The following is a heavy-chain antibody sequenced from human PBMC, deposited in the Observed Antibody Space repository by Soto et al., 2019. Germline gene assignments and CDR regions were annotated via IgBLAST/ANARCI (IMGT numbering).Heavy chain of an antibody. D-gene: IGHD5-18*01. CDR2: INHSGST. CDR3: ARDKGSSYCDN. Sequence: PSETLSLTCTVYGGSFSGYYWTWIRQPPGTGLEWIGEINHSGSTNYNPSLKSRVTISVDTSKNQFSLKLTSVTAADTAVYYCARDKGSSYCDNWGQGTLVTVSS. J-gene: IGHJ4*02. V-gene: IGHV4-34*01. CDR1: GGSFSGYY.